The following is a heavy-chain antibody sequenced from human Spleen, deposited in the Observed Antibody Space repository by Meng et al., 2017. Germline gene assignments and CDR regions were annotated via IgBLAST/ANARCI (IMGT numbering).Heavy chain of an antibody. CDR3: ARGLGT. J-gene: IGHJ5*02. CDR1: GGSFSDYY. D-gene: IGHD3-10*01. V-gene: IGHV4-34*01. CDR2: INHSGST. Sequence: QVQLQQWGAGLLKSSETLSLTRAVYGGSFSDYYRSWIRQPPGKGLEWIGEINHSGSTNYNPSLKSRVTISIDSSKGQFSLKLTSVTAADTAVYYCARGLGTWGQGTLVTVSS.